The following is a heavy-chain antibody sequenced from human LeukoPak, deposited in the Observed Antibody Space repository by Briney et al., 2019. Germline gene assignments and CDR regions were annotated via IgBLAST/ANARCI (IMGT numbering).Heavy chain of an antibody. Sequence: PSETLSLTCTVSGGSISSSSYYWGWIRQPPGKGLEWIGSIYYSGSTYYNPSLKSRVTISVDTSKNQFSLKLSSVTAADTAVYYCARGGSGSSAADAFDIWGQGTMVTVSS. CDR2: IYYSGST. V-gene: IGHV4-39*07. CDR3: ARGGSGSSAADAFDI. J-gene: IGHJ3*02. D-gene: IGHD1-26*01. CDR1: GGSISSSSYY.